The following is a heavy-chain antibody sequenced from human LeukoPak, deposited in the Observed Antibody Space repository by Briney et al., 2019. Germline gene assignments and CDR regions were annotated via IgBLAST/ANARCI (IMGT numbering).Heavy chain of an antibody. Sequence: SETLSLTCIVSGGSISGYYWGWIRQPAGKGLEWIGRIYSSGNTNYNPSLKSRVTMSVDTSKNQFSLNLSSVTAADTAVYYCARRYYGSGSHFDYWGQGTLVTVSS. CDR1: GGSISGYY. CDR3: ARRYYGSGSHFDY. CDR2: IYSSGNT. V-gene: IGHV4-4*07. D-gene: IGHD3-10*01. J-gene: IGHJ4*02.